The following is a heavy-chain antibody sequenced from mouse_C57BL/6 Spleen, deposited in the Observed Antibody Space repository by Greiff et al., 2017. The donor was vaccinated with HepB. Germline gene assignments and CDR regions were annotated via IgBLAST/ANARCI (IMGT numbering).Heavy chain of an antibody. J-gene: IGHJ2*01. D-gene: IGHD2-3*01. CDR3: ARGWLLQGY. CDR2: INPSTGGT. CDR1: GHSFTGYY. Sequence: EVQLQQSGPELVKPGASVKISCKASGHSFTGYYMNWVKQSPEKSLEWIGEINPSTGGTTYNQKFKAKATLTVDKSSSTAYMQLKSLTSEDSAVYYCARGWLLQGYWGQGTTLTVSS. V-gene: IGHV1-42*01.